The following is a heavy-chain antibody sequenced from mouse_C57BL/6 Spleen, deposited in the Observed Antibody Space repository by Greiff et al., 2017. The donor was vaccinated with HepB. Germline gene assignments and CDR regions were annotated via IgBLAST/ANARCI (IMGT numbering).Heavy chain of an antibody. Sequence: EVKLVESGGGLVKPGGSLKLSCAASGFTFSDYGMHWVRQAPEKGLEWVAYISSGSSTIYYADTVKGRFTISRDNAKNTLFLQMTSLRSEDTAMYYCAGPYSNYLAWFAYWGQGTLVTVSA. CDR2: ISSGSSTI. D-gene: IGHD2-5*01. V-gene: IGHV5-17*01. J-gene: IGHJ3*01. CDR1: GFTFSDYG. CDR3: AGPYSNYLAWFAY.